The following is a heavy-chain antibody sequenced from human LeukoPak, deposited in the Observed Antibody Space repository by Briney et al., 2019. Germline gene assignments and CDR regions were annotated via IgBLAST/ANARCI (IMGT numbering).Heavy chain of an antibody. CDR2: IIPIYDSA. Sequence: SVKVSCKASGGALSSSAVSWLRLAPGQGLEWLGGIIPIYDSADYAQRFQGRVKISTDESTITLFLELSSLTPEDTAVCYCARAWSGILAYDAFDIWGQGTMIIVSS. CDR3: ARAWSGILAYDAFDI. CDR1: GGALSSSA. D-gene: IGHD3-3*01. V-gene: IGHV1-69*05. J-gene: IGHJ3*02.